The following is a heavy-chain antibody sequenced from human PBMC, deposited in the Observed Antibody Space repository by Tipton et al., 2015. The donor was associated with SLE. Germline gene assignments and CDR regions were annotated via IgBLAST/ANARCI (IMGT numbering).Heavy chain of an antibody. D-gene: IGHD3-22*01. CDR2: IYTSGST. J-gene: IGHJ3*02. CDR1: GGSISSGSYY. V-gene: IGHV4-61*09. Sequence: TLSLTCAVSGGSISSGSYYWSWIRQPAGKGLEWIGYIYTSGSTNYNPSLKSRVTISVDTSKNQFSLKLSSVTAADTAVYYCARVHYYDSSGYCDAFDIWGQGTMVTVSS. CDR3: ARVHYYDSSGYCDAFDI.